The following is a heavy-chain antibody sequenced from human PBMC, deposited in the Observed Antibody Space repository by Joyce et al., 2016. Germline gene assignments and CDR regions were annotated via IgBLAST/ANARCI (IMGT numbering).Heavy chain of an antibody. CDR3: TTEYFYYMDV. Sequence: EVQLVESGGGLIQPGGSLVLSCAASGLTISFKFMNWFRQAPGNGLEWISLLKIGDSTNYADSVKSGFTISRDTSKNTLYLQMNSLRAEDTAVYYCTTEYFYYMDVWGKGTTVTVSS. CDR2: LKIGDST. V-gene: IGHV3-53*01. CDR1: GLTISFKF. J-gene: IGHJ6*03.